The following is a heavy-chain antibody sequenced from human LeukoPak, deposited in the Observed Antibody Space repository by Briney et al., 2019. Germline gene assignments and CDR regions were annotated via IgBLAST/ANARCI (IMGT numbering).Heavy chain of an antibody. CDR1: GGSFSGYY. D-gene: IGHD6-19*01. J-gene: IGHJ4*02. CDR2: INHSGST. V-gene: IGHV4-34*01. CDR3: ARAGSSGWYEFDY. Sequence: SETLSLTCAVYGGSFSGYYWSWIRQPPGKGLEWIGEINHSGSTNYNPSLKSRVTISVDTSKNQFSLKLSSVTAADTAVYYCARAGSSGWYEFDYWGQGALVTVSS.